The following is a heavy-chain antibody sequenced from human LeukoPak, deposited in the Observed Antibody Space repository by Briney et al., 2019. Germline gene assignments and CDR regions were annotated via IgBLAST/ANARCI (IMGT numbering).Heavy chain of an antibody. Sequence: GGSLRLSCVASGFTFSSRDWMNWVRQAPGKGLGWVSYISSSGSTIYYADSVKGRFTISRDNAKNSLYLQMNSLRAEDTAVYYCARDRGSGSYYSLDYWGQGTLVTVSS. J-gene: IGHJ4*02. CDR3: ARDRGSGSYYSLDY. CDR2: ISSSGSTI. D-gene: IGHD3-10*01. CDR1: GFTFSSRDW. V-gene: IGHV3-48*03.